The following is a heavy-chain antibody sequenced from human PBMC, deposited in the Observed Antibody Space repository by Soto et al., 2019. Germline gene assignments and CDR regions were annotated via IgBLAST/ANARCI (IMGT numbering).Heavy chain of an antibody. J-gene: IGHJ6*02. CDR2: IIPIFGTA. CDR3: ARDWGPGYSYGTPYYYYYGMDV. Sequence: GASVKVSCKASGGTFSSYAISWVREAPGQGLEWMGGIIPIFGTANYAQKFQGRVTITADESTSTAYMELSSLRSEDTAVYYCARDWGPGYSYGTPYYYYYGMDVWGQGTTVTVSS. D-gene: IGHD5-18*01. CDR1: GGTFSSYA. V-gene: IGHV1-69*13.